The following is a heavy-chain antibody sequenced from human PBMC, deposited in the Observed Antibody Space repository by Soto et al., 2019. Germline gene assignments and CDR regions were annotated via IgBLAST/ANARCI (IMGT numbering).Heavy chain of an antibody. CDR2: INPNSGGT. Sequence: QVQLVQSGAEVKKPGASVKVSCKASGYTFTGYYMHWVRQAPGQGLEWMGWINPNSGGTNYAQKFQGWVTMTRDTSISTAHMELSRLRSDDTAVYYCARAYDSSGYYYWFDPLGQGNLVTVSS. V-gene: IGHV1-2*04. CDR1: GYTFTGYY. CDR3: ARAYDSSGYYYWFDP. D-gene: IGHD3-22*01. J-gene: IGHJ5*02.